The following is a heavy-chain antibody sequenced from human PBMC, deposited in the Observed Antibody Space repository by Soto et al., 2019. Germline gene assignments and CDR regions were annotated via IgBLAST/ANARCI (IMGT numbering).Heavy chain of an antibody. V-gene: IGHV4-30-2*01. Sequence: PSETLSLTCTVSNGSVRSGTYSWSWVRQPPGKGLEWIGYIYYSGTTYYTPSLKSRLTMSMDRANDHFSLNLTSVTAADTAVYFCARGHYYYGMDVWGQGITVTVSS. J-gene: IGHJ6*02. CDR1: NGSVRSGTYS. CDR3: ARGHYYYGMDV. CDR2: IYYSGTT.